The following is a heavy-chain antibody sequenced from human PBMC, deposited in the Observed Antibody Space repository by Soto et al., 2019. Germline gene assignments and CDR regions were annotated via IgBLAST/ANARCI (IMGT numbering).Heavy chain of an antibody. D-gene: IGHD1-26*01. CDR1: GFTFSSYG. V-gene: IGHV3-33*01. CDR3: ARDQKGGNYYYGMDV. CDR2: IWYDGSNK. Sequence: GGSLRLSCAASGFTFSSYGMHWVRQAPGKGLEWVAVIWYDGSNKYYADSVKGRFTISRDNSKNTLYLQMNSLRAEDTAVYYCARDQKGGNYYYGMDVWGPGTTVTVSS. J-gene: IGHJ6*02.